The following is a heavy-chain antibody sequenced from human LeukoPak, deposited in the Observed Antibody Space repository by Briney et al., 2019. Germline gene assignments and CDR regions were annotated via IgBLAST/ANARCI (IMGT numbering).Heavy chain of an antibody. V-gene: IGHV3-23*01. J-gene: IGHJ4*02. D-gene: IGHD6-6*01. CDR2: ISGSGGST. CDR3: AKRAEYSSSPRFDY. Sequence: GGSLTLSCAASGFTFSSYAMSWVRQAPGKGLEWVSAISGSGGSTYYADSVKGWFTISRDNSKNTLYLQMNSLRAEDTAVYYCAKRAEYSSSPRFDYWGQGTLVTVSS. CDR1: GFTFSSYA.